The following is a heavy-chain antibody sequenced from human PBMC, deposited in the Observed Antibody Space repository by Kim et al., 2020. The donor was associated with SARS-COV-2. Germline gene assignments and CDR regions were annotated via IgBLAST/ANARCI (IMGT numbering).Heavy chain of an antibody. CDR2: INHSGAN. D-gene: IGHD2-2*02. J-gene: IGHJ6*04. Sequence: SETLSLTCAVYGGSFSGYYWSWIRQPPGKGLEWIGEINHSGANNHNPSLKSRVTISMDTSKNQFSLKLTFVTAADTGFYYCARGRAGVVPAPIRGIGPHYAYFIMDVWGDGTTVTVSS. CDR1: GGSFSGYY. V-gene: IGHV4-34*01. CDR3: ARGRAGVVPAPIRGIGPHYAYFIMDV.